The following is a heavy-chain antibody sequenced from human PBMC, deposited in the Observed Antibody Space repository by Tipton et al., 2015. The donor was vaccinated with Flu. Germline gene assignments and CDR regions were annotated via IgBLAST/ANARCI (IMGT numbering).Heavy chain of an antibody. Sequence: LRLSCTVSGYSISSGYYWGWIRQPPGKGLEWIGSIYHSGSTYYNPSLKSRVTISVDTSKNQFSLKLSSVTAADTAVYYCARAGSYGYYYYYGMDVCGQGTTVTVSS. CDR3: ARAGSYGYYYYYGMDV. CDR2: IYHSGST. CDR1: GYSISSGYY. D-gene: IGHD5-18*01. V-gene: IGHV4-38-2*02. J-gene: IGHJ6*02.